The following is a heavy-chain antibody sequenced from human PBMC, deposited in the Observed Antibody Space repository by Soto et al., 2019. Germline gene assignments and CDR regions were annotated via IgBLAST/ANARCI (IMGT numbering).Heavy chain of an antibody. Sequence: ASVKVSCKASGYTFTSYGISWVRQAPGQGLEWMGWISAYSGNTNYAQKLQGRVTMTTDTSTSTAYMELRSLRSDDTAVYYCARDVPVDCSSTSCYVGPGGLYIWGQ. J-gene: IGHJ3*02. CDR3: ARDVPVDCSSTSCYVGPGGLYI. D-gene: IGHD2-2*01. CDR1: GYTFTSYG. V-gene: IGHV1-18*01. CDR2: ISAYSGNT.